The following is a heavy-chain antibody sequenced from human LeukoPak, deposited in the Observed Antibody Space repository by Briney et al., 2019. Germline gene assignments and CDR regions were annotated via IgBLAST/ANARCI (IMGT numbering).Heavy chain of an antibody. Sequence: ASVKVSCKASGYTFTGYYMHWVREAPGQGLELMGWINPNSGGTNYAQKFQGRVTMTRDTSISTAYMELSRLRSDDTAVYYCARDYYESSGYFGYWGQGTLVTVSS. V-gene: IGHV1-2*02. J-gene: IGHJ4*02. CDR3: ARDYYESSGYFGY. CDR2: INPNSGGT. CDR1: GYTFTGYY. D-gene: IGHD3-22*01.